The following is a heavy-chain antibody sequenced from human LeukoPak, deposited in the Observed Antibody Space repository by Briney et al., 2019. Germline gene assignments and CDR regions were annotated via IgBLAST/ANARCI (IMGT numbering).Heavy chain of an antibody. CDR3: ARDVVPRDYGDTLNAYDL. D-gene: IGHD4-17*01. V-gene: IGHV4-34*01. CDR1: GGSLSGYY. Sequence: PSETLSLTCAVSGGSLSGYYWSWIRQSPGKGLEWMGDIHHDGRTKYKSYFKSRITIFLVSSKNEVSLRLSPVTPADTALYFCARDVVPRDYGDTLNAYDLWGQGTMVTVS. J-gene: IGHJ3*01. CDR2: IHHDGRT.